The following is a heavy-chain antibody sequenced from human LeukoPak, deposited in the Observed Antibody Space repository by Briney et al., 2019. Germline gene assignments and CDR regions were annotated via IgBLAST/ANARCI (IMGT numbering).Heavy chain of an antibody. V-gene: IGHV1-69*13. Sequence: SVKVSCKASGGSFSSYAIGCVRQAPGQWLELMGGISPIFGTANYAQKFQGRVTITADESTSTAYMELSSLRSEDTAVYYCARARDIAAAGYAFDIWGQGTMVTVSS. D-gene: IGHD6-13*01. CDR3: ARARDIAAAGYAFDI. CDR1: GGSFSSYA. CDR2: ISPIFGTA. J-gene: IGHJ3*02.